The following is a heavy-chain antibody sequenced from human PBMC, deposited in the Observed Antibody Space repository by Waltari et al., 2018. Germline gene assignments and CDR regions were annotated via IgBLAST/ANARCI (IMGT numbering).Heavy chain of an antibody. D-gene: IGHD3-10*01. J-gene: IGHJ4*02. CDR3: TRVSDYGSGSYYGDY. Sequence: EVQLVESGGGLVQPGRSLRLSCTASGFTFGDYAMSWFRQAPGKGLEWVGFIRSKAYGGTTEYAASVKGRCTIARDDSKSIAYLQMNSLKTEDTAVYYCTRVSDYGSGSYYGDYWGQGTLVTVSS. CDR2: IRSKAYGGTT. V-gene: IGHV3-49*03. CDR1: GFTFGDYA.